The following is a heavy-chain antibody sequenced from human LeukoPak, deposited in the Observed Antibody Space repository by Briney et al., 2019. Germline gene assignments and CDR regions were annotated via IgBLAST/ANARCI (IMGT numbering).Heavy chain of an antibody. CDR2: ISSSGSTI. V-gene: IGHV3-11*01. CDR1: GFTFSDSY. Sequence: GGSLRLSCAASGFTFSDSYMSWIRQAPGKGLEYISYISSSGSTIYYADSVKGRFTLSRDNAKNSLSLEMNSLRAEDTAVYYWARGKYSFDYWGKGTLVTVSS. CDR3: ARGKYSFDY. J-gene: IGHJ4*02.